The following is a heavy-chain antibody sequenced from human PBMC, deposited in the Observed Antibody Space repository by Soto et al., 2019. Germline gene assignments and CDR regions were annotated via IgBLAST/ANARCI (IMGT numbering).Heavy chain of an antibody. CDR2: ISYDGSNK. CDR1: GFTFSSYA. Sequence: QVQLVESGGGVVQPGRSLRLSCAASGFTFSSYAMHWVRQAPGKGLEWVAVISYDGSNKYYADSVKGRFTISRDNSKNRLYLQMNSLRAEDTAVYYCARDLGSRVESLIAVDYWCQGTLVNV. CDR3: ARDLGSRVESLIAVDY. J-gene: IGHJ4*02. V-gene: IGHV3-30-3*01. D-gene: IGHD1-26*01.